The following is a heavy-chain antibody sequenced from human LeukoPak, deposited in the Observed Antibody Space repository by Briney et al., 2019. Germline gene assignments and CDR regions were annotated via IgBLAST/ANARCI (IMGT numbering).Heavy chain of an antibody. CDR2: ISSSSTI. CDR3: ARSSVGGRGAFDY. V-gene: IGHV3-48*04. CDR1: GFTFSSYS. J-gene: IGHJ4*02. Sequence: GGSLRLSCGASGFTFSSYSMNWVRQAPGKGLEWVSYISSSSTIYYTDSVKGRFTISRDNAKNSLYLQMDSLRAEDTAVYYCARSSVGGRGAFDYWGQGTLVTVSS. D-gene: IGHD6-19*01.